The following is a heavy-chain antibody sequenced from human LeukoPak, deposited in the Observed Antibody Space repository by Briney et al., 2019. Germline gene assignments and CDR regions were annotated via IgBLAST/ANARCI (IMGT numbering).Heavy chain of an antibody. D-gene: IGHD3-10*01. CDR2: ICGTVDHT. J-gene: IGHJ4*02. V-gene: IGHV3-23*01. CDR3: ARAHSGTPDS. Sequence: WSSTICGTVDHTYSAGSVKGRFTISRDNSKNTLFLQMDSLRVDDTAVYYCARAHSGTPDSWGQGTLVTVSS.